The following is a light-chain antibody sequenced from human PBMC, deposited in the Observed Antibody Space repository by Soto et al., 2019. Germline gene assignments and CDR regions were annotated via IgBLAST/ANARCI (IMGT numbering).Light chain of an antibody. CDR1: QSVGSN. V-gene: IGKV3-15*01. J-gene: IGKJ2*01. CDR2: DAS. Sequence: EIVTTQFLATLSVSPGETAPLSCRASQSVGSNLVWYQQKPGQAPRLLIYDASTRATGIPARFSGSGSGTEFTLTISSLQSEDFAVHYCQQYDNWPPYTLAQGTKVDI. CDR3: QQYDNWPPYT.